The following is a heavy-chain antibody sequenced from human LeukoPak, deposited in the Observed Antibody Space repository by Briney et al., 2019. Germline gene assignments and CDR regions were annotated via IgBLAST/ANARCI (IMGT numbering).Heavy chain of an antibody. Sequence: AGGSLRLSCAASGFTFSSYWMGWVRQAPGKRLEWVSAISGSGGSTYYADSVKGRFTISRDNSKNTLYLQMNSLRAEDTAVYYCAKSIIAAAGTMDYWGQGTLVTVSS. CDR2: ISGSGGST. J-gene: IGHJ4*02. D-gene: IGHD6-13*01. CDR1: GFTFSSYW. V-gene: IGHV3-23*01. CDR3: AKSIIAAAGTMDY.